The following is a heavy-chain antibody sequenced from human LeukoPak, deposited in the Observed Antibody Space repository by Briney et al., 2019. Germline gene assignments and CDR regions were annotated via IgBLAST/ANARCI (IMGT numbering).Heavy chain of an antibody. J-gene: IGHJ6*02. CDR3: ARVGYCSSTSCYPNVYGMDV. CDR1: GGSFSGYY. CDR2: INHNGST. D-gene: IGHD2-2*01. Sequence: PSETLSLTCAVYGGSFSGYYWSWIRQPPGKGLEWIGEINHNGSTNYNPSLKSRVTISVDTSKNQFSLKLSSVTAADTAVYYCARVGYCSSTSCYPNVYGMDVWGQGTTVTVSS. V-gene: IGHV4-34*01.